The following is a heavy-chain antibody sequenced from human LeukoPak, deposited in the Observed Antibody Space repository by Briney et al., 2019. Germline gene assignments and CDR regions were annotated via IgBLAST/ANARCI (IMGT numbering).Heavy chain of an antibody. J-gene: IGHJ1*01. Sequence: SETLSLTCTVSGGSISGYYWSWIRQPPGKGLEWIGYIYYSGSTNYNPSLKSRVTISVDTSKNQFSLKLSSVTAADTAVYYCARNRHGYNFQYFHHWGQGTLVTVSS. D-gene: IGHD5-24*01. CDR3: ARNRHGYNFQYFHH. CDR1: GGSISGYY. CDR2: IYYSGST. V-gene: IGHV4-59*01.